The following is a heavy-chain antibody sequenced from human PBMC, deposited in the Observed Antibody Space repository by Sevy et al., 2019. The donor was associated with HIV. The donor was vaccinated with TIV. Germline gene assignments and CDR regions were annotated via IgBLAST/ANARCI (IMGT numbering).Heavy chain of an antibody. Sequence: GGSLRLSCVASGFTFSNYNINWVRQPPGKGLEWVSYISGLSNYIYYADSLGGRFTISRDNAKSSVYLQMNSLRTEDTALYYCARGATSGWDYFDSWGQEPWSPSPQ. CDR3: ARGATSGWDYFDS. J-gene: IGHJ4*01. CDR1: GFTFSNYN. V-gene: IGHV3-21*06. CDR2: ISGLSNYI. D-gene: IGHD6-19*01.